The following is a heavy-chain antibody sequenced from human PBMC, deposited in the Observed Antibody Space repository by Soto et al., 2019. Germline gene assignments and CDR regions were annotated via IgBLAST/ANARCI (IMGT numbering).Heavy chain of an antibody. CDR3: AKDRPEWAITQRNLPAY. CDR2: ISYDGSNK. Sequence: EGSLRLSCAASGFTFSSYGMHWVRQAPGKGLEWVAVISYDGSNKYYADSVKGRFTISRDNSKNTLYLQMNSLRAEDTAVYYCAKDRPEWAITQRNLPAYSGQGTLVLVSS. J-gene: IGHJ1*01. V-gene: IGHV3-30*18. CDR1: GFTFSSYG. D-gene: IGHD1-26*01.